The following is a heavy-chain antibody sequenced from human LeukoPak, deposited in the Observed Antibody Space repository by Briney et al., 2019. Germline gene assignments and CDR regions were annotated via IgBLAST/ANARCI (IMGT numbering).Heavy chain of an antibody. Sequence: SETLSLTCTVSGGSISSYYRSWIRQPPGKGLEWIGYIYYSGSTNYNPSLKSRVTISVDTSKNQFSLKLSSVTAADTAVYYCARHYYDSSGYIEYFDYWGQGTLVTVSS. V-gene: IGHV4-59*08. J-gene: IGHJ4*02. CDR2: IYYSGST. CDR3: ARHYYDSSGYIEYFDY. CDR1: GGSISSYY. D-gene: IGHD3-22*01.